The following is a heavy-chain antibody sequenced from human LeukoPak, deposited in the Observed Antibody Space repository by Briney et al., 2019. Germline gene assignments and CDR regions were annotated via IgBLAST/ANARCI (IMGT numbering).Heavy chain of an antibody. J-gene: IGHJ4*02. CDR3: ARASHVDTARVGY. D-gene: IGHD5-18*01. V-gene: IGHV3-21*01. CDR1: GFTFSSYS. Sequence: PGGSLRLSCAASGFTFSSYSMNWVRQPPGKGLEWVSSISSSSSYIYYTDSVKGRFTISRDNAKNSLYLQMNSLRAEDTAVYYCARASHVDTARVGYWGQGTLVTVSS. CDR2: ISSSSSYI.